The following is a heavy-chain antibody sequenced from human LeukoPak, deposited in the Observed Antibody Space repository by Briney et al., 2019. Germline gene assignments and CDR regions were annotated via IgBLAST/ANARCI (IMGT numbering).Heavy chain of an antibody. D-gene: IGHD2-2*01. CDR2: ISYDGSNK. V-gene: IGHV3-30-3*01. Sequence: GGSLRLSCAASGFTFSSYAMHWVRQAPGKGLEWVAVISYDGSNKYYADSVKGRFTISRDNSKNTLYLQMSSLRAEDTAVYYCARDPGERYCSSTSCYVFDYWGQGTLVTVSS. CDR3: ARDPGERYCSSTSCYVFDY. CDR1: GFTFSSYA. J-gene: IGHJ4*02.